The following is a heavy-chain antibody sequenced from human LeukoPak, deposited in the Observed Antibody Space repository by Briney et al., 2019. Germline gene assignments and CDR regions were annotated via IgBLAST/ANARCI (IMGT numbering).Heavy chain of an antibody. CDR1: GYTFSNYA. CDR2: INAGNGDT. Sequence: ASVKVSCKASGYTFSNYAIHWVRQAPGQRLEWMGWINAGNGDTKYSQEFQGRVTITTDTSTSTAYMELSSLRSEDTAVYYCARARWALTTVTTTPYFDYWGQGTLVTVSS. CDR3: ARARWALTTVTTTPYFDY. D-gene: IGHD4-17*01. J-gene: IGHJ4*02. V-gene: IGHV1-3*03.